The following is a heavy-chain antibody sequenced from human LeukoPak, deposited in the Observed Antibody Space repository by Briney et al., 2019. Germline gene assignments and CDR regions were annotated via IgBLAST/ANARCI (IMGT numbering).Heavy chain of an antibody. V-gene: IGHV3-53*01. J-gene: IGHJ4*02. CDR2: IYSGDST. CDR3: ASLSPLYYDSSGYSY. CDR1: GFTVSSNY. D-gene: IGHD3-22*01. Sequence: PGGSLRLSCAASGFTVSSNYTSWVRQAPGKRLEWVSVIYSGDSTYYADSVKGRFTISRDNSKNTLYLQMNSLRAEDTTVYYCASLSPLYYDSSGYSYWGQGTLVTVSS.